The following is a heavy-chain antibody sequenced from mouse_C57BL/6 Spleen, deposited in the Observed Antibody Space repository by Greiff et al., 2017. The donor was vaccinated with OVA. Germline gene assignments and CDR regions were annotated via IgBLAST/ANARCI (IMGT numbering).Heavy chain of an antibody. CDR1: GFTFSSYA. J-gene: IGHJ2*01. Sequence: EVQVVESGGGLVKPGGSLKLSCAASGFTFSSYAMSWVRQTPEKRLEWVATISDGGSYTYYPDNVKGRFTISRDNAKNNLYLQMSHLKSEDTAMYYCARATGTSDYWGQGTTLTVSS. V-gene: IGHV5-4*01. CDR3: ARATGTSDY. CDR2: ISDGGSYT. D-gene: IGHD4-1*01.